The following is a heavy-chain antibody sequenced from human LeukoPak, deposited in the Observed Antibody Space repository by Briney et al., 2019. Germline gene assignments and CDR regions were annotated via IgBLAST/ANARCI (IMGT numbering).Heavy chain of an antibody. V-gene: IGHV3-21*04. D-gene: IGHD2-8*01. CDR1: GFTFSSYS. J-gene: IGHJ3*02. CDR3: AREMVGDKDAFDI. Sequence: PGGSLRLSCAASGFTFSSYSMNWVRQAPGKGLEWVSSISSSSSYIYYADSVKGRFTISRDNAKNSLYLQMNSLRAEDTAVYYCAREMVGDKDAFDIWGQGTMVTVSS. CDR2: ISSSSSYI.